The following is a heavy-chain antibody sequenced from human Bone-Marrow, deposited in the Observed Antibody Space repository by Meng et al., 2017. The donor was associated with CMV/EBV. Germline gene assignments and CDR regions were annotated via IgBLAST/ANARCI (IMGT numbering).Heavy chain of an antibody. Sequence: SVKVSCKASGGTFSSYAISWVRQAPGQGLEWMGGIIPIFGTANYAQKFQGRVTITTDESTSTAYMELSSLRSEDTAVYYCARVSYYDSSGYYSDYYYYYGMDVWGQGTTVTVSS. CDR2: IIPIFGTA. D-gene: IGHD3-22*01. V-gene: IGHV1-69*05. CDR3: ARVSYYDSSGYYSDYYYYYGMDV. J-gene: IGHJ6*02. CDR1: GGTFSSYA.